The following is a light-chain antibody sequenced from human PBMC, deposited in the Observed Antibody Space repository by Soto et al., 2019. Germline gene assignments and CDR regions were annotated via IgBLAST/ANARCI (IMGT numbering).Light chain of an antibody. Sequence: EIVMTQSPATLSVSPGERATLSCRASQSVSSNSAWYQQKPGQAPRRLIYGASTRASGIPARFSGSGSGKEFTLTISSLQSEDFAVYYCQQENNWPPGTFGQGTKVEIK. J-gene: IGKJ1*01. V-gene: IGKV3-15*01. CDR3: QQENNWPPGT. CDR1: QSVSSN. CDR2: GAS.